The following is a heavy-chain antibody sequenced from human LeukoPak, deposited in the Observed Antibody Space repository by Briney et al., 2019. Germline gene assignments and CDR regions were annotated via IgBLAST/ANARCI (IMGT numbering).Heavy chain of an antibody. J-gene: IGHJ2*01. CDR3: ARIPAWLGAFGYFDL. V-gene: IGHV3-11*01. D-gene: IGHD3-10*01. CDR1: GFILSDYY. Sequence: GGSLRLSCAATGFILSDYYMSWIRQAPGKGLEWISYVSSRSSGSTKYYADSVKGRFSISRDNAKNSLYLQMNSLRVEDTAVYYCARIPAWLGAFGYFDLWGRGTLLTVSS. CDR2: VSSRSSGSTK.